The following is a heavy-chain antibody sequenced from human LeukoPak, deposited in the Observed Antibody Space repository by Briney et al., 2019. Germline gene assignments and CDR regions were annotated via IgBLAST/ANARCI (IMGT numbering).Heavy chain of an antibody. Sequence: SETLSLTCTVSGGSISSSSYYWGWIRQPPGKGLEWIGSIYYSGNTYYNPSLKSRVTMPVDTSKNQFSLKLSSVTAADTAVYSCARQGFDLLTDRPNIFDYWGQGTLVAVSS. CDR1: GGSISSSSYY. V-gene: IGHV4-39*01. J-gene: IGHJ4*02. CDR2: IYYSGNT. CDR3: ARQGFDLLTDRPNIFDY. D-gene: IGHD3-9*01.